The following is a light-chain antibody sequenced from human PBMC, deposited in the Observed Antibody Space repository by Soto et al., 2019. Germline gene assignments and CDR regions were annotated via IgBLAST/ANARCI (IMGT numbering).Light chain of an antibody. V-gene: IGKV1-39*01. J-gene: IGKJ3*01. CDR2: AAS. CDR3: QQTYSTLFT. Sequence: DIQMTQSPSSLSASVGDRVTIICRASQSISSYLNWYQQKPGKAPKLLIYAASSLQSGVPSRFSGSGSGTDFTLTISSLQPEDVATYYCQQTYSTLFTFGPGTKVDIK. CDR1: QSISSY.